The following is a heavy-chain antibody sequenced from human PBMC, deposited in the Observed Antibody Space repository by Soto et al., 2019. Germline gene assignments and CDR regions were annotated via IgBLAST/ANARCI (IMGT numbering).Heavy chain of an antibody. J-gene: IGHJ6*02. CDR3: VRERGLSSFYGMDV. CDR2: ITSSSGHI. D-gene: IGHD3-10*01. V-gene: IGHV3-21*01. Sequence: VHLVESGGGLVQPGGSLRLSCEASGFTLTTYTMNWVRQASGKGLEWVSSITSSSGHIYDADSVKGRFTISRDNARNSLYLQMNSLRAEDTAVYYCVRERGLSSFYGMDVWGQGTTVTVSS. CDR1: GFTLTTYT.